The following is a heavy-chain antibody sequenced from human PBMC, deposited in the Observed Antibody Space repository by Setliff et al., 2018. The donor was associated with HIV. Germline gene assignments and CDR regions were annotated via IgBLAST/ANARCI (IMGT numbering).Heavy chain of an antibody. Sequence: SVKVSCKASGGTLNNYAINWVRQAPGQGLEWMGGIIPMLGITNYAQRFQGRLTITADEYTGTAYMELSSLRSEDTAVYYCATRGRDLGFDYWGQGTLVTVSS. CDR1: GGTLNNYA. CDR2: IIPMLGIT. D-gene: IGHD1-1*01. CDR3: ATRGRDLGFDY. J-gene: IGHJ4*02. V-gene: IGHV1-69*10.